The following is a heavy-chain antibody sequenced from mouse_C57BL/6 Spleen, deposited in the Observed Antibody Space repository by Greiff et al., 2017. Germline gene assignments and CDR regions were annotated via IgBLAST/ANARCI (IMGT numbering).Heavy chain of an antibody. CDR2: INPNNGGT. J-gene: IGHJ1*03. Sequence: EVQLQQSGPELVKPGASVKIPCKASGYTFTDYNMDWVKQSHGKSLEWIGDINPNNGGTIYNQKFKGKATLTVDKSSSTAYMELRSLTSEDTAVYYCARSPKGYGSNPYFDVWGTGTTVTVSS. CDR1: GYTFTDYN. CDR3: ARSPKGYGSNPYFDV. D-gene: IGHD1-1*01. V-gene: IGHV1-18*01.